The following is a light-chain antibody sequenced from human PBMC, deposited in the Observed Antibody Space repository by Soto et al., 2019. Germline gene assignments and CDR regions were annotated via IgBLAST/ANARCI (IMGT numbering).Light chain of an antibody. Sequence: EVVMTQSPVTLSVSLGQRATLSCRASQSVSTYVAWFQHKLGQAPRLLIYDASYRAIGVPARFSGSGSGTKFTLTIASLQPDDFATYYCQQYETFSGTFGPGTKVDIK. J-gene: IGKJ1*01. CDR1: QSVSTY. CDR2: DAS. CDR3: QQYETFSGT. V-gene: IGKV3D-15*01.